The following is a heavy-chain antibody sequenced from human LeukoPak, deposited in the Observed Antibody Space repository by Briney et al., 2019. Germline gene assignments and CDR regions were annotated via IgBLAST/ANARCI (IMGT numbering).Heavy chain of an antibody. D-gene: IGHD6-6*01. CDR2: INYQSATF. Sequence: GGSLRLSCAASGFTFDDYGLHWVRQVPGKGLEWVSGINYQSATFDADSVKGRFTISRDNAKSLLFLVMDSLRPEDSALYYCVKDAGIAARPWYFDPWGQGTQVIVSS. CDR1: GFTFDDYG. CDR3: VKDAGIAARPWYFDP. V-gene: IGHV3-9*01. J-gene: IGHJ4*02.